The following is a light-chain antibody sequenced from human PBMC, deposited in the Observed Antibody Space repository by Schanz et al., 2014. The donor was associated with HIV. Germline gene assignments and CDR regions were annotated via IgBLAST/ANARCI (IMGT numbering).Light chain of an antibody. CDR1: SSNVGSNT. CDR2: ANN. V-gene: IGLV1-44*01. Sequence: QSVLTQPPSASGTPGQRVTISCSGSSSNVGSNTVNWYQHLPGTAPKLLMYANNQRASGVPDRFSGSGSGTSASLAITGLRSEDEADYYCSSYTSSSTYVFGTGTKLTVL. J-gene: IGLJ1*01. CDR3: SSYTSSSTYV.